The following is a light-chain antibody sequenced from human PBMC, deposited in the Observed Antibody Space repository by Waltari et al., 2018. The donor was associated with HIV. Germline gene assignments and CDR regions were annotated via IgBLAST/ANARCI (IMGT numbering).Light chain of an antibody. CDR1: SSDVGTYNL. J-gene: IGLJ2*01. V-gene: IGLV2-23*02. CDR2: EVS. Sequence: QSALTQPASVSGSPGQSITISCTGTSSDVGTYNLVSWYQQYPGKAPKRIMYEVSKRPSGVSDRFSGSKSGNAASLTISGLHAEHEADYYCCSYAGSITHVIFGGGTKLTVL. CDR3: CSYAGSITHVI.